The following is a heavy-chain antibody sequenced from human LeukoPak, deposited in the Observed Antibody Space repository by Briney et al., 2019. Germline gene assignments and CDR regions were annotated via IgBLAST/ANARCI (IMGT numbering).Heavy chain of an antibody. Sequence: SQTLSLTCAISGDSVSINRAAWNWVRQSPSRGLEWLGRTYYRSKWFNDYAVSVKSRITINPDTSKNQFPLQLNSVTPDDTAVYYCARVSGYDSSWFDPWGQGTLVTVSS. CDR1: GDSVSINRAA. J-gene: IGHJ5*02. D-gene: IGHD5-12*01. V-gene: IGHV6-1*01. CDR2: TYYRSKWFN. CDR3: ARVSGYDSSWFDP.